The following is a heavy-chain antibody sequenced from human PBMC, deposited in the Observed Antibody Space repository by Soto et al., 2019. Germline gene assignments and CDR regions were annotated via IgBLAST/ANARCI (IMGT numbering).Heavy chain of an antibody. Sequence: EVHLVESGGGLVKPGGSLRLSCAASGFTFTNACMSWVRQAPGKGPEWVGRINSKNDDGTTDYAAPVKGRFTVSRDDSKNILFLHMNRVKAEDTAVYYCTTASWDPWGQGTLVTVSS. CDR1: GFTFTNAC. D-gene: IGHD6-6*01. CDR3: TTASWDP. J-gene: IGHJ5*02. CDR2: INSKNDDGTT. V-gene: IGHV3-15*01.